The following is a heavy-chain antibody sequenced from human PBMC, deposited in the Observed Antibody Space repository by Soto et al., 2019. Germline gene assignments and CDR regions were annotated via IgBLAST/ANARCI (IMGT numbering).Heavy chain of an antibody. D-gene: IGHD1-26*01. J-gene: IGHJ3*02. CDR3: ASEGRYGGTYYDAFEM. CDR1: GFTFSDYR. CDR2: IYNDGSRT. V-gene: IGHV3-74*01. Sequence: EVQLVESGGGLVQPGGSLRLSCAASGFTFSDYRMHWVRQAPGQGLVWVSRIYNDGSRTNYADSVKGRFTISRDTGKNTLYLQMNSLRAEDTAVYYCASEGRYGGTYYDAFEMWGQGTKVTVSS.